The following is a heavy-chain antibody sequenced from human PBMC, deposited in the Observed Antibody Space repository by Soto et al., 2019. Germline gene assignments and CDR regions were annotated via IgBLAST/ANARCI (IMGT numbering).Heavy chain of an antibody. CDR2: INHSGST. J-gene: IGHJ3*02. V-gene: IGHV4-34*01. Sequence: QVQLQQWGAGLLKPSETLSLTCAVYGGSFSGYYWSWIRQPPGKGLEWIGEINHSGSTNYNPSLKSRVTISVDPSKNQFSLKLSSVTAADTAVYYCARRGAPDPRELERRGGSGAFDIWGQGAMVTVSS. CDR1: GGSFSGYY. D-gene: IGHD1-1*01. CDR3: ARRGAPDPRELERRGGSGAFDI.